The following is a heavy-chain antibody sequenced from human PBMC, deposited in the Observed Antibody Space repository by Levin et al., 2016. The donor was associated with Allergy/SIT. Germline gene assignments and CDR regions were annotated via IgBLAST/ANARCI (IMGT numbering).Heavy chain of an antibody. CDR2: MNPNSGNT. V-gene: IGHV1-8*01. D-gene: IGHD3-16*01. Sequence: ASVKVSCKASGYTFTSYDINWVRQATGQGLEWMGWMNPNSGNTGYAQKFQGRVTMTRNTSISTAYMELSSLRSEDTAVYYCARAEIGVMGGAQDYWGQGTLVTVSS. CDR1: GYTFTSYD. CDR3: ARAEIGVMGGAQDY. J-gene: IGHJ4*02.